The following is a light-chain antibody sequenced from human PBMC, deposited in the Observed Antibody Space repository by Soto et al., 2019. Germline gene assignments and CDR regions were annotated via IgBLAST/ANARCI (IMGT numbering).Light chain of an antibody. Sequence: QSALTQPASVSGSPGQSITISCTGTSSDVGGYNYVSWYQQYPGKAPKLVISDVSNRPTGASNRFSGSKSGNTASLTISGLQAEDEAEYFCSSYRGSSTLVFGGGTKLTVL. V-gene: IGLV2-14*01. CDR2: DVS. CDR3: SSYRGSSTLV. CDR1: SSDVGGYNY. J-gene: IGLJ2*01.